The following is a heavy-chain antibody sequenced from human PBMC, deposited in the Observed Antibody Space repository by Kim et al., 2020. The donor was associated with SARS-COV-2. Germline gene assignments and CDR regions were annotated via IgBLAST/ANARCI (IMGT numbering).Heavy chain of an antibody. CDR3: ATYIAAAGYVFDI. D-gene: IGHD6-13*01. J-gene: IGHJ3*02. Sequence: ADSVKGRLTIARDNSKNTLYLQMNSLRAEDTAVYFCATYIAAAGYVFDIWGQGTMVTVSS. V-gene: IGHV3-23*01.